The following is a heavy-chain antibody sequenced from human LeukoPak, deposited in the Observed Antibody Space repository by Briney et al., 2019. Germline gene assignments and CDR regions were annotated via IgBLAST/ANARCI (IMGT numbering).Heavy chain of an antibody. Sequence: PGGSLRLSCAASGFTFSSYWMHWVRQAPGKGLVWVSRINEDGSRQTYADSVKGRFTISRDNAKNTLYLQMNSLRAKDTAVYYCARVEVGGRYSKLDYWGQGTLVTVSS. CDR2: INEDGSRQ. V-gene: IGHV3-74*01. J-gene: IGHJ4*02. D-gene: IGHD1-26*01. CDR3: ARVEVGGRYSKLDY. CDR1: GFTFSSYW.